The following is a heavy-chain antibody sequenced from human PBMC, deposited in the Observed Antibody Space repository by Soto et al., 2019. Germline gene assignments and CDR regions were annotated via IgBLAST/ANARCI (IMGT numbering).Heavy chain of an antibody. V-gene: IGHV3-23*01. CDR3: AKVPIAAAGKRYFDY. CDR1: GFTFSSYA. D-gene: IGHD6-13*01. CDR2: ISGSGGST. J-gene: IGHJ4*02. Sequence: PGGSLRLSCAASGFTFSSYAMSWVRQAPGKGLEWVSAISGSGGSTYYADSVKGRFTISRDNSKDTLYLQMNSLRAEDTAVYYCAKVPIAAAGKRYFDYWGQGTLVTVSS.